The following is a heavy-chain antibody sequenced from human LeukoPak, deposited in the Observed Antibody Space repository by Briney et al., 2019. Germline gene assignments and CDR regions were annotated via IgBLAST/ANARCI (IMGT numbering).Heavy chain of an antibody. CDR2: ISGSGGST. J-gene: IGHJ5*02. CDR1: GFTFSSYA. V-gene: IGHV3-23*01. D-gene: IGHD3-22*01. CDR3: ARDQEYYYDSSGYAWFDP. Sequence: GGSLRLSCAASGFTFSSYAMSWVRQAPGKGLEWVSAISGSGGSTYYADSVKGRFTISRDNSKNTLYLQMNSLRAEDTAVYYCARDQEYYYDSSGYAWFDPWGQGTLVTVSS.